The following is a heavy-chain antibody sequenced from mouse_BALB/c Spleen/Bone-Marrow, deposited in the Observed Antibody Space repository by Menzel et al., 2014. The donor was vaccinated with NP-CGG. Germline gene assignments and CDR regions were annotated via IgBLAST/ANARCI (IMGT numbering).Heavy chain of an antibody. CDR1: GYTFTSYW. Sequence: SGAELARPGASVKLSCKASGYTFTSYWMQWVKQRPGQGLEWIGAIYPGDGDTRYTQKFKGKATLTADKSSSTAYMQLSSLASGDSAVYYCARSGNYWYFDVWGAGTTVTVSS. D-gene: IGHD2-1*01. CDR2: IYPGDGDT. J-gene: IGHJ1*01. CDR3: ARSGNYWYFDV. V-gene: IGHV1-87*01.